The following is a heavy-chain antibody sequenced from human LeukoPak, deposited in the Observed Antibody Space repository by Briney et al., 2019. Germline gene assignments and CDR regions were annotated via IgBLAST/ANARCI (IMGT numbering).Heavy chain of an antibody. V-gene: IGHV3-15*01. CDR1: GFTFTYVR. J-gene: IGHJ3*02. CDR3: SKYKYGAFDI. D-gene: IGHD5-18*01. CDR2: AKSKTDGGTT. Sequence: GGSLRLSCATSGFTFTYVRMSWVRQAPGKGLEWVGCAKSKTDGGTTDYAAPVKGRFTISRDDSKNTLYLQMNSLKTEDTAVYYCSKYKYGAFDIWGQGTMVTVPS.